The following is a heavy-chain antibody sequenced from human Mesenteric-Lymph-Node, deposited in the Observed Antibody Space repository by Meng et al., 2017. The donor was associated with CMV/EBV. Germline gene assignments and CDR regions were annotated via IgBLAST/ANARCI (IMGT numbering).Heavy chain of an antibody. V-gene: IGHV1-3*01. CDR1: GYPFSDYA. CDR2: INAGRGNT. CDR3: ARGGYYGSGMDYYFDY. Sequence: SGYPFSDYAIDWVRQAPGQRLEWLGRINAGRGNTDYSQRFQGRIIVTRDTSATTAYMELSSLRSEDTALYYCARGGYYGSGMDYYFDYWGQGTLVTVSS. D-gene: IGHD3-10*01. J-gene: IGHJ4*02.